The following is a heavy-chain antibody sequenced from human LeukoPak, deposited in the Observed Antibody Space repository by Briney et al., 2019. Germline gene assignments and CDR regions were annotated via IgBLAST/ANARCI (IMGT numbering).Heavy chain of an antibody. V-gene: IGHV4-59*08. D-gene: IGHD6-6*01. CDR1: GGSVSSYY. J-gene: IGHJ4*02. CDR3: ARHFAYSSSSYFDY. CDR2: VYYTGST. Sequence: SETLSLTCSASGGSVSSYYWSWIRQPPGKGLEWIGYVYYTGSTNYNPSLKSRVTMFEDKSKNQFSLRLSSVTVADTAVYYCARHFAYSSSSYFDYWGQGSLVTVSS.